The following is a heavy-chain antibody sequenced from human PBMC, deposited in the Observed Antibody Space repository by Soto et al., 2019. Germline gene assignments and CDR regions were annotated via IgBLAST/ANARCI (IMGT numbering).Heavy chain of an antibody. CDR3: ARLSYDFWCTFDY. CDR1: GFTFSSSG. D-gene: IGHD3-3*01. J-gene: IGHJ4*02. CDR2: IRSSGDTA. Sequence: PGWSLRLFCAASGFTFSSSGMSWVRQIPGKGLEWFSGIRSSGDTAYYAESVKGRFTISRDNSKNTLHLQMNSLSAEDTAVYYCARLSYDFWCTFDYWGQAAQVTVSS. V-gene: IGHV3-23*01.